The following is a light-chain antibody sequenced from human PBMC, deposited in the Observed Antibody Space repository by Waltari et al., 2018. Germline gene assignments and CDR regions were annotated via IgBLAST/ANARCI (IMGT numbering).Light chain of an antibody. CDR1: ENVHNY. CDR3: QHNYGTPYS. CDR2: KAS. V-gene: IGKV1-39*01. J-gene: IGKJ2*03. Sequence: DIQMTQSPSSLSPSVGDRVTITCRASENVHNYLNWYHPKPGKAPKLLIYKASTLQSGVPSRFSGSGSGTEYTFTISSLQSEDVATYYCQHNYGTPYSFGQGTKVEIK.